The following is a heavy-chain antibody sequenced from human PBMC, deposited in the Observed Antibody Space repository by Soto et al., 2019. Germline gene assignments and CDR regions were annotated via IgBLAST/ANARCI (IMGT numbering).Heavy chain of an antibody. V-gene: IGHV3-7*01. CDR3: ARDRPYHDYVWGSYRLGWYFDY. CDR2: IKQDGSEK. CDR1: GFTFSSYW. D-gene: IGHD3-16*02. J-gene: IGHJ4*02. Sequence: PGGSLRLSCAASGFTFSSYWMSWVRQAPGKGLEWVANIKQDGSEKYYVDSEKGRFTISRDNAKNSLYLQMNSLRAEDMAVYYCARDRPYHDYVWGSYRLGWYFDYWGQGTLVTVSS.